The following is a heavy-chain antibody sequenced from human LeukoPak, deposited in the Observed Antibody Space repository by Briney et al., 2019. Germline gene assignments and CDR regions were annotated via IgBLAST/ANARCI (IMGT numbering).Heavy chain of an antibody. Sequence: GGSLRLSCSVSGFTFSSYSMNWVRQAPGKWLQWVSSISGGGSYIFYADSVEGRFSVSRDNAKNSVFLQMNSLRAEDTAVYYCARGLGDYDAFDVWGHGTRVTVAS. CDR1: GFTFSSYS. CDR2: ISGGGSYI. V-gene: IGHV3-21*01. J-gene: IGHJ3*01. CDR3: ARGLGDYDAFDV. D-gene: IGHD4-17*01.